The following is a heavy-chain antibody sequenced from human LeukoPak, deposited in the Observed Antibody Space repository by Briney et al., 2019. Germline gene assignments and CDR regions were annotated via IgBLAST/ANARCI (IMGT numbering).Heavy chain of an antibody. CDR3: SKEYGYDYNYFYSMDV. Sequence: GGSLRLSCAASGFTFSSYGIHWVRQAPGKGLEWVAFISYDGSNKYNADSVKGRFTISRDNSRNTVYLQMNSLRAEDTAVYFCSKEYGYDYNYFYSMDVWGKGTTVTISS. CDR2: ISYDGSNK. D-gene: IGHD1-1*01. CDR1: GFTFSSYG. J-gene: IGHJ6*03. V-gene: IGHV3-30*02.